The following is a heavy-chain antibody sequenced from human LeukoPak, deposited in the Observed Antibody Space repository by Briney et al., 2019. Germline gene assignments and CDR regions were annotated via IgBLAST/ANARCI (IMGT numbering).Heavy chain of an antibody. V-gene: IGHV3-23*01. CDR3: AKESASITIFGVVINYFDY. D-gene: IGHD3-3*01. CDR2: ISGSGGST. J-gene: IGHJ4*02. Sequence: GGSLRLSCAASGFTFSSYAMSWVRQAPGKGLEWVSAISGSGGSTYYADSVKGRFTISRDNSKNTLYLQMNSLRAEDTAVYYCAKESASITIFGVVINYFDYWGQGTLVTVSS. CDR1: GFTFSSYA.